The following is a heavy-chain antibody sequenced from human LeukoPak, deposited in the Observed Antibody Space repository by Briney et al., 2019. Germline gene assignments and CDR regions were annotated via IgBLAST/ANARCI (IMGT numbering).Heavy chain of an antibody. V-gene: IGHV3-7*01. D-gene: IGHD3-3*01. Sequence: GGSLRLSCAVSGFSITNYWMTWVRQAPGKGLEWVANIKGDGSEKYYVDSVKGRFTISRDNSTNTYYLQMNSPRAEDTAVYYCARDRNYDFWSSYYIFDYWGQGTLVTVSS. CDR2: IKGDGSEK. J-gene: IGHJ4*02. CDR1: GFSITNYW. CDR3: ARDRNYDFWSSYYIFDY.